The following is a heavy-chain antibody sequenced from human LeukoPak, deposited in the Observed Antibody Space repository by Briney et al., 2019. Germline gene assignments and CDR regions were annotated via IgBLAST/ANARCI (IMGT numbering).Heavy chain of an antibody. CDR1: GFTFSSYG. CDR2: IWYDGSNK. V-gene: IGHV3-33*01. CDR3: EREDGAYCGGDCAFDI. J-gene: IGHJ3*02. D-gene: IGHD2-21*02. Sequence: GGSLRLSCAASGFTFSSYGMHWVRQAPGKGLEWVAVIWYDGSNKYYADSVKGRFTISRDNSKNTLYLQMNSLRAEDTAVYYCEREDGAYCGGDCAFDIWGQGTMDTVSS.